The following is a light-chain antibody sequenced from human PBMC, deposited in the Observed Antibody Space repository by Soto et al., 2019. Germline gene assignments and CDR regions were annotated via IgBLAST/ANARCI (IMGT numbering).Light chain of an antibody. Sequence: EIVLTQSPDTLSSSPGARANQSCRATQSVSSYLAWYQQKPGQTPRLLIYGASARATGIPDRFSGSGSGTDFTLTISSLEPEDFAVYYCQQHGSSPSTFGQGTKVDI. CDR2: GAS. CDR1: QSVSSY. CDR3: QQHGSSPST. V-gene: IGKV3-20*01. J-gene: IGKJ1*01.